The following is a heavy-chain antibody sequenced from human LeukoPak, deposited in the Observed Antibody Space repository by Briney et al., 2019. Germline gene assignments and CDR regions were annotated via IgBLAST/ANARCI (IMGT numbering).Heavy chain of an antibody. Sequence: SETLSLTCTVSVGSVSSGAYYWSWIRQHPGKGLEWIGYIHYSGATYYNPSLKSRVTISTDPSKNQFSLKLSSVTAADTAVYYCARGPPTVYYDSSGYSDYWGQGTLVTVSS. CDR2: IHYSGAT. J-gene: IGHJ4*02. CDR1: VGSVSSGAYY. D-gene: IGHD3-22*01. CDR3: ARGPPTVYYDSSGYSDY. V-gene: IGHV4-31*03.